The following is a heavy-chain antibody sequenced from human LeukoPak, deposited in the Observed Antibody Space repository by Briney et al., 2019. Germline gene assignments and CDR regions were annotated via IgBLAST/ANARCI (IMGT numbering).Heavy chain of an antibody. V-gene: IGHV3-13*01. CDR3: ARQVPMTTVTP. CDR2: IGTAGDT. Sequence: GGSLRLSCAASGFTFSSYDMHWVRQATGKGLEWVSAIGTAGDTYYPGSVKGRFTISRENAKNSLYLQMNSLRAGDTAVYYCARQVPMTTVTPWGQGTLVTVSS. CDR1: GFTFSSYD. J-gene: IGHJ5*02. D-gene: IGHD4-17*01.